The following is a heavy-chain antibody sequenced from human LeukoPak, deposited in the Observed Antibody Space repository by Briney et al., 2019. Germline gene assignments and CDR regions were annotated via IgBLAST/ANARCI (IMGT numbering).Heavy chain of an antibody. CDR1: GGSIDGHL. CDR2: IRSKACGGTA. V-gene: IGHV3-49*03. J-gene: IGHJ5*02. Sequence: LSLTCTVSGGSIDGHLWSWIRLSPGEGLEWEGFIRSKACGGTAEYAASVKDGFTISRDDPTSNAYLQMNSLKTEDTAVYYYTRILHDSSGLRFDPWGQGTLVTVSS. CDR3: TRILHDSSGLRFDP. D-gene: IGHD3-22*01.